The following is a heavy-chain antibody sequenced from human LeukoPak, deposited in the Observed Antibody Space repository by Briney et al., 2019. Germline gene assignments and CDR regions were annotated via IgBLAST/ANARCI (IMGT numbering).Heavy chain of an antibody. CDR2: IRSKAYGGTT. D-gene: IGHD3-22*01. CDR3: TSGYYDSAYYFDY. J-gene: IGHJ4*02. V-gene: IGHV3-49*03. Sequence: GRSLKLSCTASGFTFGDYAMSWFRQAPGKGLEWVGFIRSKAYGGTTEYAASVKGRFTISRDDSKSIAYLQMNSLKTEDTAVCYCTSGYYDSAYYFDYWGQGTLVTVSS. CDR1: GFTFGDYA.